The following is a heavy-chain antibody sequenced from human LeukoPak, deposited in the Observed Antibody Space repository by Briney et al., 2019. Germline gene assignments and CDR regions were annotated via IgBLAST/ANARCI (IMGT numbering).Heavy chain of an antibody. J-gene: IGHJ6*03. Sequence: PSETLSLTCSISSGSITDFYWTWIRQPAGKGLEWIGRYSTSGSPSYNPSLNNRVTLSVDRSQNHFSLKLTSVTAADTAVYYCARATAGDSYCCYMDVWGKGNTVTVS. D-gene: IGHD3-10*01. CDR2: YSTSGSP. V-gene: IGHV4-4*07. CDR3: ARATAGDSYCCYMDV. CDR1: SGSITDFY.